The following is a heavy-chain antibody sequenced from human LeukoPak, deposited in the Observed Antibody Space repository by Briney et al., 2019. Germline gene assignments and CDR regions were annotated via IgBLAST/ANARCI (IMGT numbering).Heavy chain of an antibody. J-gene: IGHJ4*02. CDR1: GGSISSGSYY. D-gene: IGHD6-13*01. Sequence: SQTLSLTCTVSGGSISSGSYYWSWIRQPAGKELEWIGRIYTSGSTNYNPSLKSRVTISVDTSKNQFSLKLSSVTAADTAVYYCARAWGAIAAAGKKFDYWGQGTLVTVSS. V-gene: IGHV4-61*02. CDR2: IYTSGST. CDR3: ARAWGAIAAAGKKFDY.